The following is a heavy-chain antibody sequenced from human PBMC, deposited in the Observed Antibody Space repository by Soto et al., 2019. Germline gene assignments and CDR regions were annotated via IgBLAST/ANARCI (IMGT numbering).Heavy chain of an antibody. J-gene: IGHJ4*02. V-gene: IGHV3-30-3*01. Sequence: GGSLRLSCAASGFTFSSYAMHWVRQAPGKGLEWVAFISYVETNEYYADSMKGRFTISRDNSRNTVYVQMNGLRTEDTAVYYCARAPLAAFHYFDYWGQGTLVTVSS. D-gene: IGHD2-15*01. CDR2: ISYVETNE. CDR3: ARAPLAAFHYFDY. CDR1: GFTFSSYA.